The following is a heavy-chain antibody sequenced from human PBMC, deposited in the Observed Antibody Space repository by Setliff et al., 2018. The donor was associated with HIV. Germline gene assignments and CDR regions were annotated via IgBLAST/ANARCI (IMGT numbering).Heavy chain of an antibody. CDR2: ISAYNGNT. D-gene: IGHD3-3*01. CDR1: GYTFSSYG. Sequence: ASVKVSCKASGYTFSSYGISWVRQAPGQGVEWMGWISAYNGNTNYAQKLQGRVTMTADTSTSTAYMELRSLRSDDTAVYYCARGYYNFWSGYYDSRFPNPIDAFDIWGQGTMVTVSS. V-gene: IGHV1-18*01. CDR3: ARGYYNFWSGYYDSRFPNPIDAFDI. J-gene: IGHJ3*02.